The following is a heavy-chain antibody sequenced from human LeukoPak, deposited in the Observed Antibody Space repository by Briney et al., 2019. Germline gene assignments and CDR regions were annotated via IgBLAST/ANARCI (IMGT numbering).Heavy chain of an antibody. V-gene: IGHV1-69*13. CDR1: GGTFSSYA. D-gene: IGHD6-13*01. J-gene: IGHJ4*02. Sequence: LEASVKVSCKASGGTFSSYAISWVRQAPGQGLEWMGGIIPIFGTANYAQKFQGRVTITADESTSTAYMELSSLRSEDTAVYYCTQQLDSLDYWGQGTLVTVSS. CDR3: TQQLDSLDY. CDR2: IIPIFGTA.